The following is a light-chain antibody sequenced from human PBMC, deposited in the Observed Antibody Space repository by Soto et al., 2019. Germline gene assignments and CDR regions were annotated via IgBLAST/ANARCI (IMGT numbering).Light chain of an antibody. CDR3: QSYDSSLTGSL. J-gene: IGLJ2*01. Sequence: VVTQPPSVSGAPGQSVTISCTGSSSNIGAGYDVHWYQHLPGTAPKLLIYDNINRPSGVPDRFSGSKSGASASLAITGLQAKDEADYYCQSYDSSLTGSLFGGGTKLTVL. CDR2: DNI. CDR1: SSNIGAGYD. V-gene: IGLV1-40*01.